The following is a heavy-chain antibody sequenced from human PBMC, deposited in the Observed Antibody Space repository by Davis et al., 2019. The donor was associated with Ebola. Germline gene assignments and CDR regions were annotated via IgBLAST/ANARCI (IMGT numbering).Heavy chain of an antibody. D-gene: IGHD3-3*01. Sequence: GESLKISCQASGYIFDAYRIGWVRQVPGRGLEWMAIIYPDDSDAIYSPSFRGQVTISVDKSLTTAYLQWSSLQASDTAMYYCVRRSGFEFWSGPFDSWGQGTLVTVSA. CDR1: GYIFDAYR. CDR2: IYPDDSDA. V-gene: IGHV5-51*01. CDR3: VRRSGFEFWSGPFDS. J-gene: IGHJ4*02.